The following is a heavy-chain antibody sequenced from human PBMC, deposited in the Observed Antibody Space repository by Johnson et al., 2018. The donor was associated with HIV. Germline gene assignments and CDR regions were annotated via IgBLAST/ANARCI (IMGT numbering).Heavy chain of an antibody. Sequence: VESGGGVVRPGGSLRLSCAASGFTVDDYGMSWVRQAPGKGLEWVANIKQDGSEKYYADSVKDRFTIFRDNAKSSLYLQMNSLRAEDTALYYCAKGVVAAAALGGAFD. J-gene: IGHJ3*01. CDR2: IKQDGSEK. V-gene: IGHV3-7*03. CDR1: GFTVDDYG. CDR3: AKGVVAAAALGGAFD. D-gene: IGHD6-13*01.